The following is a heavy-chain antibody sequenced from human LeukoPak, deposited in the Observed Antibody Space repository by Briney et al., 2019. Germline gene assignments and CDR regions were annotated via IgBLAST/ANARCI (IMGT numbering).Heavy chain of an antibody. Sequence: PSETLSLTCTVSGGSISGHYWSWIRQPPGKGLEWIGYIYYSGSTNYNPSLKSRVTISVDTSKNQFSLKLSSVTAADTAVYYCARGPYYYDSSGYSGHYYYYGMDVWGQGTTVTVSS. J-gene: IGHJ6*02. CDR3: ARGPYYYDSSGYSGHYYYYGMDV. V-gene: IGHV4-59*11. CDR2: IYYSGST. CDR1: GGSISGHY. D-gene: IGHD3-22*01.